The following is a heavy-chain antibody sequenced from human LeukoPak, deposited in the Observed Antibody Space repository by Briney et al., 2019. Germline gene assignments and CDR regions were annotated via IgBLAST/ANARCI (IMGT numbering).Heavy chain of an antibody. CDR2: VYYSGST. J-gene: IGHJ5*02. V-gene: IGHV4-59*01. Sequence: SETLSLTCTVSGGSIGTYYWSWIRQPPGKGLEWIGYVYYSGSTNYNPSLKSRVTISVDTSKNKFTLKLNSVTAADTAVYYCARGGNWFDPWGQGTLVTVSS. CDR1: GGSIGTYY. CDR3: ARGGNWFDP.